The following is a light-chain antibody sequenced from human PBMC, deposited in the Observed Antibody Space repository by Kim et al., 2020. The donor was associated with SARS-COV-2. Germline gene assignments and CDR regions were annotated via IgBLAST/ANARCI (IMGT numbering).Light chain of an antibody. CDR2: GAS. J-gene: IGKJ1*01. Sequence: EIVMTQSPATLSVSPGERATLSCRASQSVSSNLAWYQQKPGQAPRLLIYGASTRATGIPARFSGSGSGTELTLTISSLQSEDFAVYYCQQYNNWPGTFGQGTKLEI. V-gene: IGKV3-15*01. CDR1: QSVSSN. CDR3: QQYNNWPGT.